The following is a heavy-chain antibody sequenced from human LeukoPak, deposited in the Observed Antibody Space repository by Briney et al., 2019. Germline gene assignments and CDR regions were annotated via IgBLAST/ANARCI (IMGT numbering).Heavy chain of an antibody. CDR3: ARDIVGAARQHYYMDV. CDR2: IIPIFGTA. Sequence: SVKVSCKASGGTFSSYAISWVRQAPGQGLEWMGGIIPIFGTANYAQRFQGRVTITADKSTSTAYMELSSLRSEDTAVYYCARDIVGAARQHYYMDVWGKGTTVTVSS. D-gene: IGHD1-26*01. CDR1: GGTFSSYA. V-gene: IGHV1-69*06. J-gene: IGHJ6*03.